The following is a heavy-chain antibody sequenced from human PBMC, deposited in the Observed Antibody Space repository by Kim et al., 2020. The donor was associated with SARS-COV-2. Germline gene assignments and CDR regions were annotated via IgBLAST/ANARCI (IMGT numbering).Heavy chain of an antibody. J-gene: IGHJ4*02. D-gene: IGHD3-10*01. CDR3: ARAWGFGGDVAY. CDR1: GGSNSSYY. V-gene: IGHV4-59*01. CDR2: IYYSGST. Sequence: SETLSLTCTVSGGSNSSYYWSWIRQPPGKGLEWNGDIYYSGSTNYNPSLKSRVTISVDTSKNQFSLKLSSATAADTAVYYCARAWGFGGDVAYWGQGTL.